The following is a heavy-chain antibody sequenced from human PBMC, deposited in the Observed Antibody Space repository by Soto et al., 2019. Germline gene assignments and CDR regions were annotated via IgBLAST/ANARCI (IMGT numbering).Heavy chain of an antibody. CDR3: GAGQYFSDY. CDR2: ISYDGSDK. V-gene: IGHV3-30*03. CDR1: GFTLSSYG. J-gene: IGHJ4*02. D-gene: IGHD6-13*01. Sequence: GGSLRLSCAASGFTLSSYGMHWVRQAPGKGLEWVALISYDGSDKYYADSVKGRFTISRDNSKNTLYLQMNSLRVEDTAVYYCGAGQYFSDYWGQGTLVTVSS.